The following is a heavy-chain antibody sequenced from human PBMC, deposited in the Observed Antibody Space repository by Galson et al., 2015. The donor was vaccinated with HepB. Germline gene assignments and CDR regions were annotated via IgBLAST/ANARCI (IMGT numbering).Heavy chain of an antibody. CDR2: MKSKTYRGTA. Sequence: SLRLACAGSGFTFGDYGMSWFRQAPGKGLEWVGFMKSKTYRGTAEYAASVRGRFTISRDDSKSIAYLQMNSLKTEDTAVYYCARAGYSDSWLGQEDYWGQGTLVTVSS. CDR1: GFTFGDYG. CDR3: ARAGYSDSWLGQEDY. V-gene: IGHV3-49*03. D-gene: IGHD1-26*01. J-gene: IGHJ4*02.